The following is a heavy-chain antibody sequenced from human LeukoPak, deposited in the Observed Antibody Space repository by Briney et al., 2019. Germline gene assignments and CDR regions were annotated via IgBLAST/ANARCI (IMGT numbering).Heavy chain of an antibody. Sequence: GGSLRLAWAAAGFTVSSNGIGWVSQEGGRGREGGAKIKQDGSEKYYVDSVKGRFTLSRDNAKNSLYLQMNSLRAEDTAVYYCARPPSPLWTRPFDYWGQGTLVTVSS. CDR2: IKQDGSEK. CDR3: ARPPSPLWTRPFDY. J-gene: IGHJ4*02. CDR1: GFTVSSNG. D-gene: IGHD1-1*01. V-gene: IGHV3-7*01.